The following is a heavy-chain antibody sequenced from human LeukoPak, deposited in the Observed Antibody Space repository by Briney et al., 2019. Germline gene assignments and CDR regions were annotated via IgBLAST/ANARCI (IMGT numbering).Heavy chain of an antibody. CDR2: INPNSGGT. Sequence: ASVKVSCKASGYTFTGYYMHWVRQAPGQGLEWMGWINPNSGGTNYAQKFQGRVTMTRDTSISTAYMELSRLRSDDTAVHYCARGFRMLRGVFISFRVFDIWGPGTMVTVSS. J-gene: IGHJ3*02. CDR1: GYTFTGYY. V-gene: IGHV1-2*02. D-gene: IGHD3-10*01. CDR3: ARGFRMLRGVFISFRVFDI.